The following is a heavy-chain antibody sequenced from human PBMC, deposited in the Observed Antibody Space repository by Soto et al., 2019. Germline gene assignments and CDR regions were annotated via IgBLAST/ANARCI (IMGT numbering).Heavy chain of an antibody. D-gene: IGHD3-3*01. CDR1: GYTFTSNG. Sequence: ASVKVSCKASGYTFTSNGFNWVRQAPGQGLEYMGWISADNGNTNYAQKLQGRVTMTTDTSTSTAYMELRSLRSDDTAVYYCARDRPSNYDFWSGYFPTPWFDPWGQGTLVTVSS. CDR2: ISADNGNT. J-gene: IGHJ5*02. V-gene: IGHV1-18*04. CDR3: ARDRPSNYDFWSGYFPTPWFDP.